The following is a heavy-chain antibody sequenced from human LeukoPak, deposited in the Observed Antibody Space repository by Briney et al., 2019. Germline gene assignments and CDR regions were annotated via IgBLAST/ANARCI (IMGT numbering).Heavy chain of an antibody. D-gene: IGHD4-23*01. CDR3: ASGGNSGAFDY. CDR1: GGTFSSYA. CDR2: IIPIFGTA. V-gene: IGHV1-69*06. J-gene: IGHJ4*02. Sequence: SVKVSCKASGGTFSSYAISWVRQAPGQGLEWMGGIIPIFGTADYAQKFQGRVTITADKSTSTAYMELSSLRSEDTAVYYCASGGNSGAFDYWGQGTLVTVSS.